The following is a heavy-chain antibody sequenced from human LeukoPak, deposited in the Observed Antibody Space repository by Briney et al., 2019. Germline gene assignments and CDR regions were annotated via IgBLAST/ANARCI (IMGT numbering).Heavy chain of an antibody. CDR1: GYTFTSYY. Sequence: ASVKVSCKASGYTFTSYYMHWVRQAPGQGLEWMGIINPSGGSTSYAQKFQGRVTMTRDMSTSTVYIELSSLRSEDTAVYYCARDRRGWTTENFWGQGTLVTVSS. V-gene: IGHV1-46*01. J-gene: IGHJ4*02. D-gene: IGHD3/OR15-3a*01. CDR2: INPSGGST. CDR3: ARDRRGWTTENF.